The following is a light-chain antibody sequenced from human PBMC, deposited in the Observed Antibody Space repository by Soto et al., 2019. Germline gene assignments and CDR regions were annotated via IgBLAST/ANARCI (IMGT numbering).Light chain of an antibody. CDR3: QSYASSLSANFV. CDR1: SSNLGAGYD. J-gene: IGLJ1*01. V-gene: IGLV1-40*01. CDR2: GNN. Sequence: QSVLTQPPSVSGAPGQRVTISCTGNSSNLGAGYDVHWYQQLPGAAPKLVIFGNNNRPSGVPDRFSGSKSGTSASLAITGLRADDEADYYCQSYASSLSANFVFGTGTKLTVL.